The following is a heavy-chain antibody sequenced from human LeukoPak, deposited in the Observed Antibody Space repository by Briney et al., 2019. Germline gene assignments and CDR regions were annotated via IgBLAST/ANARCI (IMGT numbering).Heavy chain of an antibody. CDR1: GFTFSSYS. CDR3: ARVGPLWFGELSVADAFDI. J-gene: IGHJ3*02. CDR2: ISSSSSYI. Sequence: GGSLRLSCAASGFTFSSYSMNWVRQAPGKGLEWVSSISSSSSYIYYADSVKGRFTISRDNAKNSLYLQMNSLRAEDTAVYYCARVGPLWFGELSVADAFDIWGQGTMVTVSS. D-gene: IGHD3-10*01. V-gene: IGHV3-21*01.